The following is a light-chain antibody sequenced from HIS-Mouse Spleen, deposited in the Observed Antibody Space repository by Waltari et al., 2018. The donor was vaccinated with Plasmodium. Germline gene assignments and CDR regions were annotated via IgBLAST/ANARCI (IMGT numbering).Light chain of an antibody. Sequence: DIKMTQSPSSLSASVGERVTITCRSSQSISSYLNWYQQKPGKAPKLLIYAASSLQSGVPSRFSGSGSGTDFTLTISSLQPEYFATYYCQQSYSTWTFGQGTKVEIK. CDR1: QSISSY. J-gene: IGKJ1*01. V-gene: IGKV1-39*01. CDR3: QQSYSTWT. CDR2: AAS.